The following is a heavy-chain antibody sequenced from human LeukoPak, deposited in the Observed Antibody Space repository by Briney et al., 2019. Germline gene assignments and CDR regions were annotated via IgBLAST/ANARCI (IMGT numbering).Heavy chain of an antibody. CDR2: IYYSGST. Sequence: SDTLSLTCTVSGVSISSVGYYWSWIRRHPGKGLEWIGYIYYSGSTYYNPSLKSRVTISVDTSKNQFSLKLSSVTAADTAVYYCARADTAMVHDYWGQGTLVTVSS. J-gene: IGHJ4*02. V-gene: IGHV4-31*03. CDR1: GVSISSVGYY. CDR3: ARADTAMVHDY. D-gene: IGHD5-18*01.